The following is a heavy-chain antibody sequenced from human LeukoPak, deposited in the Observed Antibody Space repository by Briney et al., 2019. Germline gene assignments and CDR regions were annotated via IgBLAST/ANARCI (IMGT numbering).Heavy chain of an antibody. CDR3: ARRGYGSGSYRPNSPPDY. CDR1: GGTFSSYA. V-gene: IGHV1-69*01. D-gene: IGHD1-26*01. Sequence: ASVKVSCKASGGTFSSYAISWVRQAPGQGLEWMGGIIPIFGTANYAQKFQGRVTITADESTSTAYMELSSLRSEDTAVYYCARRGYGSGSYRPNSPPDYWGQGTLVTVSS. CDR2: IIPIFGTA. J-gene: IGHJ4*02.